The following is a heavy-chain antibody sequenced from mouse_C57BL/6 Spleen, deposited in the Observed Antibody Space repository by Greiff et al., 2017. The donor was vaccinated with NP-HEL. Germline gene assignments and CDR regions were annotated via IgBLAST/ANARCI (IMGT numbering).Heavy chain of an antibody. CDR2: IYPGDGDT. CDR3: ARRGDYDGPWYFGV. J-gene: IGHJ1*03. CDR1: GYAFSSYW. D-gene: IGHD2-4*01. Sequence: QVQLQQSGAELVKPGASVKISCKASGYAFSSYWMNWVKQRPGKGLEWIGQIYPGDGDTNYNGKFKGKATLTADKSSSTAYMQLSSLTSEDSAVYFCARRGDYDGPWYFGVWGTGTTVTVSS. V-gene: IGHV1-80*01.